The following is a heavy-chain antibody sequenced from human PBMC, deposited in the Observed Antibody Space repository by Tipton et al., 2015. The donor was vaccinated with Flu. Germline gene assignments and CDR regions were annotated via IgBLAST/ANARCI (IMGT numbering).Heavy chain of an antibody. CDR1: GITFSSSG. CDR2: IWYDGSKK. Sequence: SLRLSCVVSGITFSSSGMHWVRQAPGKGLEWVAIIWYDGSKKYYADSVKGRFTISRDNSKNTLFLQMDSLRVEDTAVYYCARIRGVIGYWYFDLWGRGTLVSVSS. D-gene: IGHD3-10*01. CDR3: ARIRGVIGYWYFDL. J-gene: IGHJ2*01. V-gene: IGHV3-33*01.